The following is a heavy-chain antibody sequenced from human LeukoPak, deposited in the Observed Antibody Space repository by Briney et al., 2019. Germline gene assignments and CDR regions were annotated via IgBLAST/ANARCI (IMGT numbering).Heavy chain of an antibody. CDR1: EFTFNNYT. V-gene: IGHV3-21*01. CDR2: INNSSRYI. Sequence: GGSLRLSCAPSEFTFNNYTLNWVRQVPGKGLEWVSSINNSSRYISYADPVNGRFTISRDNAKNSLYLQMNSLRAKDTAVYYCARDLGIVYYYGMDVWGQGTTVIVSS. D-gene: IGHD7-27*01. J-gene: IGHJ6*02. CDR3: ARDLGIVYYYGMDV.